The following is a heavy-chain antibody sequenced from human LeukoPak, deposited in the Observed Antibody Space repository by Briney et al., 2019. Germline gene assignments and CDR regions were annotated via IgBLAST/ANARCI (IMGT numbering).Heavy chain of an antibody. J-gene: IGHJ3*02. CDR1: GYTFTNYG. V-gene: IGHV1-18*01. CDR3: ARDAGYCSSETCYDDAFDI. CDR2: ISGYNGNA. D-gene: IGHD2-2*01. Sequence: GASVKVSCKASGYTFTNYGLSWARQAPGQGLEWMGWISGYNGNATYTQELQGRVIMTTDTSTTTAYMDLRSLRSDDTAVYYCARDAGYCSSETCYDDAFDIWGQGTMVTVSS.